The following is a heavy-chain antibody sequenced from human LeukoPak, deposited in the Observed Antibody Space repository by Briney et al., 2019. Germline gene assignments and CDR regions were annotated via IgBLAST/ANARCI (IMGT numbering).Heavy chain of an antibody. D-gene: IGHD5-18*01. CDR2: ISYDGSNK. CDR3: AKGGGYSYGYVIDY. Sequence: GGSLRLSCAASGFTFSSYGMHWVRQAPGKGLEWVAVISYDGSNKYYADSVKGRFTISRDNSKNTLYLQMNSLRAEDTVVYYCAKGGGYSYGYVIDYWGQGTLVTVSS. CDR1: GFTFSSYG. V-gene: IGHV3-30*18. J-gene: IGHJ4*02.